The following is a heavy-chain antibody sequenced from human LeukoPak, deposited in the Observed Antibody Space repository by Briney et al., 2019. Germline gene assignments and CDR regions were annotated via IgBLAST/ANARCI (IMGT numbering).Heavy chain of an antibody. J-gene: IGHJ4*02. CDR3: TTGPDF. CDR1: GFTFSDYY. Sequence: GGSLRLSCAASGFTFSDYYMSWIRQAPGKGLEWVGRIKSKTDGGTTDYAAPVKGRFTISRDDSKNTLFLQMNSLNTEDTAVYYCTTGPDFWGQGTLVTVSS. CDR2: IKSKTDGGTT. V-gene: IGHV3-15*01.